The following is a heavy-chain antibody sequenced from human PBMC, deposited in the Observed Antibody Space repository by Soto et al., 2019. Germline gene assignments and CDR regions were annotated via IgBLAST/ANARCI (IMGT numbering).Heavy chain of an antibody. Sequence: QVQLVQSGAEVKKPGSSVKVSCEASGGTFSGHAISWVRQAPGQGPEWMGGLIPLFGTTQHAQNFQDXLTITADKSTSTAYMELTSLRFEDTAIYYCARGPNWGYRFDSWGQGTLVTVSS. CDR3: ARGPNWGYRFDS. J-gene: IGHJ4*02. D-gene: IGHD7-27*01. CDR2: LIPLFGTT. CDR1: GGTFSGHA. V-gene: IGHV1-69*06.